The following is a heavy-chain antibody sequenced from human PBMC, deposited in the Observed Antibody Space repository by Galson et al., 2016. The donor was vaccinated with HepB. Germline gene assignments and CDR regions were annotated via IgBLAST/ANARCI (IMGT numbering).Heavy chain of an antibody. D-gene: IGHD3-3*02. J-gene: IGHJ4*02. CDR2: IRSEASDYST. CDR3: VRDSRTHFCDF. Sequence: SLRLSCAASGFTFSDHFMDWVRQAPGKGPGWVARIRSEASDYSTDYAASVKGRFTISRDDSKNSLFLQMNSLKTEDTALYFCVRDSRTHFCDFWGQGTQVTVSS. V-gene: IGHV3-72*01. CDR1: GFTFSDHF.